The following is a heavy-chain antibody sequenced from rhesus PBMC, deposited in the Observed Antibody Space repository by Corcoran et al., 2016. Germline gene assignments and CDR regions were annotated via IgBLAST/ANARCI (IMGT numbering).Heavy chain of an antibody. CDR2: IIPLVGIT. CDR3: AREYCSITDCSGDFAF. D-gene: IGHD2-15*01. CDR1: GFTFGSYA. Sequence: QVQLVQSGAEVKKPGASVKVSCKASGFTFGSYAINWVRQAPGQGLEWMGVIIPLVGITNYAGKFQGRVTITADTSTSTAYMELSSPTSEDTAVYYCAREYCSITDCSGDFAFWGQGALVTVSS. J-gene: IGHJ1*01. V-gene: IGHV1-198*02.